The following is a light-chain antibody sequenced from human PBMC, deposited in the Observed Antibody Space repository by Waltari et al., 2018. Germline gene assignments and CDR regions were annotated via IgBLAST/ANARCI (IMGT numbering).Light chain of an antibody. V-gene: IGKV3-11*01. Sequence: IVLTQPPATLSLSPGERATLSCRASRSVITYLAWYQQKPGQAPRLLIYDASKRATGIPARFSGSGSGTDFALTISSVEPEDCAVYYCQQRGNWRLTFGQGTRLEIK. J-gene: IGKJ5*01. CDR1: RSVITY. CDR3: QQRGNWRLT. CDR2: DAS.